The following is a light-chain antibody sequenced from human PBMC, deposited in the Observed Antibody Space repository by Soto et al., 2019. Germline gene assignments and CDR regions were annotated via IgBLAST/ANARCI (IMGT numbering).Light chain of an antibody. CDR2: GAF. J-gene: IGKJ5*01. Sequence: EIVLTQSPATLSLSPGEGAILSCRASQSVGNRLAWYQQKPGQPPRLLIYGAFNRAAGIPARFSGSGSGTDFTLTISSLEPEDSAVYYCQQRNIWPPVTFAQGTRLEIK. CDR3: QQRNIWPPVT. CDR1: QSVGNR. V-gene: IGKV3-11*01.